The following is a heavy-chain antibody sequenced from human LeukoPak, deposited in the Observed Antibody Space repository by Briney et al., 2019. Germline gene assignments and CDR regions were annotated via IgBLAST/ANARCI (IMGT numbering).Heavy chain of an antibody. D-gene: IGHD3-22*01. Sequence: SQTLPLTCAVSGGSISSGGYSWCWIRHLPGKGLEWIGYIYHSGSTYSYPSLKSRVTISVDRSKNQFSLKLSSVTAADTAVYYCARSGNYYDSSGYYTRPPKYNWFDPWGQGTLVTVSS. CDR1: GGSISSGGYS. V-gene: IGHV4-30-2*01. CDR3: ARSGNYYDSSGYYTRPPKYNWFDP. J-gene: IGHJ5*02. CDR2: IYHSGST.